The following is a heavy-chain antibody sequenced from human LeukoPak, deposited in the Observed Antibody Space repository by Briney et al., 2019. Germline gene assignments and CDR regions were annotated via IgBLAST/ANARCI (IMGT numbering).Heavy chain of an antibody. J-gene: IGHJ6*02. Sequence: SETLSLTCTVYGGSFSGYSWSWVRQPPGKGLEWIGEINHGGSTNYNPSLKGRVTISLDTSKSQFSLELSSVTAADTAVHYFARVRYSRGSGYYYYYGMDVWGQGTTVTVSS. CDR1: GGSFSGYS. V-gene: IGHV4-34*01. D-gene: IGHD3-9*01. CDR2: INHGGST. CDR3: ARVRYSRGSGYYYYYGMDV.